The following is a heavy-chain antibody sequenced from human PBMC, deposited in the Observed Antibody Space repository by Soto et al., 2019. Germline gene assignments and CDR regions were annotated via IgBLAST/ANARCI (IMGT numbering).Heavy chain of an antibody. Sequence: GGSLRLSCAASGFTFSTYAMNWVRQAPGKGLEWVSGISGSGDSTYYADSVKGRFTVSRDNSKNTLYLQMNSLRAEDTAVFYCAKERSSGWSFDYWGQGTLVXVSS. J-gene: IGHJ4*02. CDR1: GFTFSTYA. V-gene: IGHV3-23*01. CDR3: AKERSSGWSFDY. D-gene: IGHD6-19*01. CDR2: ISGSGDST.